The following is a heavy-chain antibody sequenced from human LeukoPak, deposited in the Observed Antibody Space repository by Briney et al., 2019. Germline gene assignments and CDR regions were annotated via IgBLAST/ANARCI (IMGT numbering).Heavy chain of an antibody. D-gene: IGHD1-7*01. Sequence: PGGSLRLSCAASGFTFSSYAMSWVRQAPGKGLEWVSAISGSGGSTYYADSVKGRFTISRDNSKNTLYLQMNSLRAEDTAVYYCAKVSSNLNWNYHYFDYWGQGTLVTVSS. CDR3: AKVSSNLNWNYHYFDY. CDR2: ISGSGGST. CDR1: GFTFSSYA. V-gene: IGHV3-23*01. J-gene: IGHJ4*02.